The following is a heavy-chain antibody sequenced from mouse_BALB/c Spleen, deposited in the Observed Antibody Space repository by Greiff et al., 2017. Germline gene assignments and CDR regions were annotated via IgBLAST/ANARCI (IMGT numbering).Heavy chain of an antibody. V-gene: IGHV5-17*02. CDR1: GFTFSSFG. CDR2: ISSGSSTI. CDR3: AGDSIDYYAMDY. J-gene: IGHJ4*01. D-gene: IGHD2-3*01. Sequence: VQLKESGGGLVQPGGSRKLSCAASGFTFSSFGMHWVRQAPEKGLEWVAYISSGSSTIYYADTVKGRFTISRDNPKNTLFLQMTSLRSEDTAMYYCAGDSIDYYAMDYWGQGTSVTVSS.